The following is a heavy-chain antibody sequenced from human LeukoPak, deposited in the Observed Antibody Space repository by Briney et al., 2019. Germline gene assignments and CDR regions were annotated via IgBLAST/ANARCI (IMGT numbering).Heavy chain of an antibody. D-gene: IGHD5-18*01. V-gene: IGHV3-23*01. CDR2: ISGSGGST. CDR1: GFTFSSYA. CDR3: ARAPVRGYSYGYFDY. J-gene: IGHJ4*02. Sequence: GGSLRLSCAASGFTFSSYAMSWVRQAPGKGLEWVSAISGSGGSTYYADSVKGRFTISRENAKNSLYLQMNSLRAEDTAVYYCARAPVRGYSYGYFDYWGQGTLVTVSS.